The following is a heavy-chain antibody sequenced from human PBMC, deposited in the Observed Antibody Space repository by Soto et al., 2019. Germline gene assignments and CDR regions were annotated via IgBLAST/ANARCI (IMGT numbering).Heavy chain of an antibody. D-gene: IGHD3-16*02. CDR3: AKALGELSPESYDY. CDR2: ISYDGSNK. V-gene: IGHV3-30*18. CDR1: GFTFSDFG. J-gene: IGHJ4*02. Sequence: QVQLVESGGGVVQPGRSLRLSCAASGFTFSDFGMHWVRQAPGKGLEWVAFISYDGSNKFHADSVKGRFTISRDNSKNTMYLQMNSLRAEDKAVYYCAKALGELSPESYDYWGQGTLVTVSS.